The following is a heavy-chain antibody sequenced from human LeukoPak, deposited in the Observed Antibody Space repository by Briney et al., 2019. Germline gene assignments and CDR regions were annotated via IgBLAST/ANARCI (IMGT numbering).Heavy chain of an antibody. CDR3: ARDGLPYSSSTHFDY. CDR1: GGSISSSSYY. V-gene: IGHV4-39*07. J-gene: IGHJ4*02. D-gene: IGHD6-6*01. CDR2: IYYSGST. Sequence: KSSETLSLTCTVSGGSISSSSYYWGWIRQPPGKGLEWIGSIYYSGSTNYNPSLKSRVTMSVDTSKNQFSLKLSSVTAADTAVYYCARDGLPYSSSTHFDYWGQGTLVTVSS.